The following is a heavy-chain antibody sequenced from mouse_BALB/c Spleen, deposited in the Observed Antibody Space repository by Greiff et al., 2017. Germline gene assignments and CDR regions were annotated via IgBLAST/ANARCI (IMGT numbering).Heavy chain of an antibody. Sequence: EVQLQQSGPELVKPGASVKMSCKASGYTFTSYVMHWVKQKPGQGLEWIGYINPYNDGTKYNEKFKGKATLTSDKSSSTAYMELSSLTSEDSAVYYCAQVGGWLGFAYWGQGTLVTVSA. J-gene: IGHJ3*01. D-gene: IGHD1-1*02. CDR2: INPYNDGT. V-gene: IGHV1-14*01. CDR3: AQVGGWLGFAY. CDR1: GYTFTSYV.